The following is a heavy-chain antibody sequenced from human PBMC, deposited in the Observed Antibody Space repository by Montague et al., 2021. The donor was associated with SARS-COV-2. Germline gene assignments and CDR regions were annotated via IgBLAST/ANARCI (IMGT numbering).Heavy chain of an antibody. CDR3: ANFRRTQLLFGTINYGMDV. V-gene: IGHV4-59*01. Sequence: SETLSLICAVYGGSFSSYYWSWIRQPPGRGPRWIGYISYSGSTNYNPSLKSRVTISVDTSKNHFTLRLSSVTAADTAVYYCANFRRTQLLFGTINYGMDVWGQGTTVTVSS. CDR1: GGSFSSYY. CDR2: ISYSGST. J-gene: IGHJ6*02. D-gene: IGHD2-2*01.